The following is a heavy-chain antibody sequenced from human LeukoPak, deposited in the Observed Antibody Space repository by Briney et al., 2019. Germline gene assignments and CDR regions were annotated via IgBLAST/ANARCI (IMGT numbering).Heavy chain of an antibody. V-gene: IGHV3-66*01. J-gene: IGHJ4*02. Sequence: GGSLRLSCAASGFTVSSNYMSWVRQAPGKGLEWVSVIYSGGSTYYADSVKGRFTISRDNSKNTVYLQMNRLRAEDTAVYYCARDGNYDILTGYSEGEDHWGQGTLVTVSS. CDR1: GFTVSSNY. D-gene: IGHD3-9*01. CDR2: IYSGGST. CDR3: ARDGNYDILTGYSEGEDH.